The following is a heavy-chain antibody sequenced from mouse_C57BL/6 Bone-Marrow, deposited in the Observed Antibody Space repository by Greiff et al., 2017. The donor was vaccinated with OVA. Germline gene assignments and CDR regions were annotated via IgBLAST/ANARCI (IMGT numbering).Heavy chain of an antibody. V-gene: IGHV1-26*01. CDR1: GYTFTDYY. CDR2: INPNNAGT. J-gene: IGHJ2*01. D-gene: IGHD2-4*01. CDR3: ARDDYPDY. Sequence: EVQLQQSGPELVKPGASVKISCKASGYTFTDYYMNWVKQSHGKSLEWIGDINPNNAGTSYNQKFKGKATLTVDKSSSTAYMELRSLTSEDSAVYYCARDDYPDYWGQGTTLTVSS.